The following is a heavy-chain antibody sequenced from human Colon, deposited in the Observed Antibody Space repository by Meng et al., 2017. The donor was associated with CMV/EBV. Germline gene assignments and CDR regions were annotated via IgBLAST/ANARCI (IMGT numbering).Heavy chain of an antibody. Sequence: GESLKISCAASGLTLSRYSMSWVRQAPGKGLEWVSILYSETTGSNTYYGDSVKGRFTISRDNAKNSLYLQMDTLRTDDTGVYYCARLGGVHGDYEAYWGQGTLVTVSS. D-gene: IGHD4-17*01. CDR3: ARLGGVHGDYEAY. CDR1: GLTLSRYS. V-gene: IGHV3-23*03. CDR2: LYSETTGSNT. J-gene: IGHJ4*02.